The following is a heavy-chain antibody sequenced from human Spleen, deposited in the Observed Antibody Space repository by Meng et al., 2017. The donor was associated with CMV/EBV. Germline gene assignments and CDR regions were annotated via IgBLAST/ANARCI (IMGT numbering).Heavy chain of an antibody. CDR1: GYSISSGYY. CDR2: IYHSGTT. Sequence: SETLSLSCTVAGYSISSGYYWGWIRQPPGKGLEWIGSIYHSGTTYYNPSLKSRVTISVDTSKNQFSLKLSSVTAADTAVYYCARGAGYQLRIDYWGQGTLVTVSS. V-gene: IGHV4-38-2*02. CDR3: ARGAGYQLRIDY. J-gene: IGHJ4*02. D-gene: IGHD2-2*01.